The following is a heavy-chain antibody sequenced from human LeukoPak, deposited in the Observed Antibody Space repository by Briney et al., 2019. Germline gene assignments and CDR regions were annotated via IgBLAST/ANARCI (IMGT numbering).Heavy chain of an antibody. CDR1: GGSISSYY. V-gene: IGHV4-59*01. D-gene: IGHD3-9*01. CDR2: IYYSGST. CDR3: ARVVEYYDILTGYYPSLFDY. J-gene: IGHJ4*02. Sequence: SETLSLTCTVSGGSISSYYWSWIRQPPGKGLEWIGYIYYSGSTNYNPSLKSRVTISVDTSKNQFSLKLSSVTAADTAVYYCARVVEYYDILTGYYPSLFDYWDQGTLVTVSS.